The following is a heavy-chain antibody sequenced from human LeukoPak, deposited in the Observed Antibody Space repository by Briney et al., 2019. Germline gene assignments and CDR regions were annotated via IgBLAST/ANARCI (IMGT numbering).Heavy chain of an antibody. V-gene: IGHV4-59*01. Sequence: SETLSLTCSVSGGSINSGYWSWIRQPPGKGLEWIGLLYPSGSTNYNPSLKSLVTISVDTSRTQFSLKLSSMTAADTAVYYCAGGHYPLEYWGQGTLVTVSS. CDR2: LYPSGST. CDR3: AGGHYPLEY. J-gene: IGHJ4*02. D-gene: IGHD1-26*01. CDR1: GGSINSGY.